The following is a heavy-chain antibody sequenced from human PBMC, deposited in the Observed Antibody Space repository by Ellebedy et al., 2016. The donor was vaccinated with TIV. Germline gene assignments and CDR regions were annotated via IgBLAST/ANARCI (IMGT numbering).Heavy chain of an antibody. J-gene: IGHJ4*02. CDR1: GFTFDDYG. CDR3: ARLGGTTVITFDY. V-gene: IGHV3-20*03. Sequence: GGSLRLXXAASGFTFDDYGMSWVRQAPGKGLEWVSGINWNGGSTGYADSVKGRFTISRDNAKNSLYLQMNSLRAEDTAVYYCARLGGTTVITFDYWGQGTLVTVSS. D-gene: IGHD4-17*01. CDR2: INWNGGST.